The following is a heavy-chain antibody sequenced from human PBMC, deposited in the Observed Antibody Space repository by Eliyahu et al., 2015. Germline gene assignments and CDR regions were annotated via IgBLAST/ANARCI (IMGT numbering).Heavy chain of an antibody. CDR1: GFXXNNXW. V-gene: IGHV3-15*01. CDR2: IKSKTDGGTT. CDR3: ATDIYYYDTSGYYYFFHH. D-gene: IGHD3-22*01. Sequence: EVQLVESGGGLVKPGGSLRLSCXASGFXXNNXWMXWVRQAPGKGLEWVGRIKSKTDGGTTDYAAPVKGRFTISRDDSKNTLYLQMNSLKTEDTAVYYCATDIYYYDTSGYYYFFHHWGQGTLVTVSS. J-gene: IGHJ1*01.